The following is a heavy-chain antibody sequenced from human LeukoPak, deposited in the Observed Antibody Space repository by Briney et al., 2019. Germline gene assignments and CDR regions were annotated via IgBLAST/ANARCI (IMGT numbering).Heavy chain of an antibody. Sequence: ASVKVTFKSSGYTFTSYYIHWVRQAPGQGLEWMGIINPSGGSTSYAQKFQGRVTMTRDTSMSTVYMELSSLRSEDTAVYYCARDPHGRYYFDYWGQGTLVTVSS. CDR1: GYTFTSYY. D-gene: IGHD2-15*01. J-gene: IGHJ4*02. CDR2: INPSGGST. CDR3: ARDPHGRYYFDY. V-gene: IGHV1-46*01.